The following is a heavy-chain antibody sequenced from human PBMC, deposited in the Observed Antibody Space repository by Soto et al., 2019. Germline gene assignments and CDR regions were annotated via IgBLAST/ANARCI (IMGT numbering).Heavy chain of an antibody. V-gene: IGHV3-23*01. CDR1: GFTFSSYA. Sequence: EVQLLESGGGLVQPGGSLRLSCAASGFTFSSYAMSWVRQAPGKGLEWVSAISGSGGSTYYADSVKGRFTISRDNSQNTLYLQMNGLRAEDTAVYYCAKEEHYYDSSAPFDYWGQGTLVTVSS. CDR2: ISGSGGST. J-gene: IGHJ4*02. CDR3: AKEEHYYDSSAPFDY. D-gene: IGHD3-22*01.